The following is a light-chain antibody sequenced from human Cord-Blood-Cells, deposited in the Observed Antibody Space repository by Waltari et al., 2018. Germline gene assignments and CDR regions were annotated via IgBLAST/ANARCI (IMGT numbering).Light chain of an antibody. CDR2: DVS. V-gene: IGLV2-11*01. J-gene: IGLJ3*02. Sequence: QSALTQPRSVSGSPGQSVTIPCTGTSSDLGGYNYVSWYQQHPGQAPKLMIYDVSKRPSGVPDRFSGSKSGNTASLTISGLQAEDEADYYCCSYAGSYTWVFGGGTKLTVL. CDR3: CSYAGSYTWV. CDR1: SSDLGGYNY.